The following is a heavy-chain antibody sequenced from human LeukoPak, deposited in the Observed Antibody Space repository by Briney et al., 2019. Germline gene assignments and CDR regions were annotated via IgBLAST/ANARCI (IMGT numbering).Heavy chain of an antibody. Sequence: GGSLRLSCAASGFTFSPYTMYWVRQAPGKGLECVAIISYDGSNKYCADSVKGRFTISRDNSKSTLYLQMNSLRAEDTAVYYCAKDRYSGLNTIDYWGQGTLVTVSS. V-gene: IGHV3-30*04. D-gene: IGHD6-13*01. CDR3: AKDRYSGLNTIDY. CDR2: ISYDGSNK. CDR1: GFTFSPYT. J-gene: IGHJ4*02.